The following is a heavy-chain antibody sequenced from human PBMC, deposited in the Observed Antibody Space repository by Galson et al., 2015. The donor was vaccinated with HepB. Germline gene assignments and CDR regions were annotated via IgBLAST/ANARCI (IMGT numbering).Heavy chain of an antibody. Sequence: SLRLSCAASGFTFSSYSMSWVRQAPGKGLEWVSYISSSSSTIYYADSVKGRFTISRDNAKNSLYLQMNSLRDEDTAVYYCAREGGYYDFWSGYSPGEYYGMDVWGQGTTVTVSS. J-gene: IGHJ6*02. CDR2: ISSSSSTI. CDR1: GFTFSSYS. V-gene: IGHV3-48*02. D-gene: IGHD3-3*01. CDR3: AREGGYYDFWSGYSPGEYYGMDV.